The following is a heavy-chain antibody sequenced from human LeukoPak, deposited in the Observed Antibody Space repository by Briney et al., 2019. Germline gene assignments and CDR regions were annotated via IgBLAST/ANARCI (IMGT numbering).Heavy chain of an antibody. J-gene: IGHJ4*02. CDR2: INPNSCGT. CDR1: GYTFTSYA. D-gene: IGHD2-15*01. V-gene: IGHV1-2*02. CDR3: ARDRECSVSLYCSGGSCYDY. Sequence: ASVNVSCKASGYTFTSYAMNWVRQAPGQGREWMGWINPNSCGTNYAQKFQGRVTMIRDTPISTAYMELNRLRSDDTAVYYCARDRECSVSLYCSGGSCYDYWGQGTLVTVSS.